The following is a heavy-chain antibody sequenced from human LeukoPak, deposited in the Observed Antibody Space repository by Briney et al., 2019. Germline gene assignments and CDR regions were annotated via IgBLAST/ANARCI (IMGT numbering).Heavy chain of an antibody. CDR1: GFTVSSNY. CDR3: ARELNYDFWSGYVDY. V-gene: IGHV3-53*01. Sequence: GGSLRLSCAASGFTVSSNYMSWVRQAPGKGLEWVSVIYSGGTTYYADSVKGRFTISRDNSKNTLYLQMNSLRAEDTAVYYCARELNYDFWSGYVDYWGQGTLVTVSS. J-gene: IGHJ4*02. CDR2: IYSGGTT. D-gene: IGHD3-3*01.